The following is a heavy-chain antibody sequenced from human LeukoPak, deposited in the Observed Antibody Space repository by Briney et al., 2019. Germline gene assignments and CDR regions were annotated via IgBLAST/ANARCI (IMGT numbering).Heavy chain of an antibody. Sequence: AGGSLRLSCAASGFTFSSFAMHWVRQAPGKGLEYVSAISSNGGSTYYANSVKGRFTISRDNSRNTLYLQMGSLRAEDMAVYYCARSDSSSWYSGWFDPWGQGTLVTVSS. J-gene: IGHJ5*02. CDR1: GFTFSSFA. CDR2: ISSNGGST. D-gene: IGHD6-13*01. V-gene: IGHV3-64*01. CDR3: ARSDSSSWYSGWFDP.